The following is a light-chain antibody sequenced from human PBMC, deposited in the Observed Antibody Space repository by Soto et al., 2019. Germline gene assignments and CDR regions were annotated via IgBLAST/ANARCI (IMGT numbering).Light chain of an antibody. CDR2: DDT. CDR1: NIGSIS. CDR3: QVWDGVSDHYV. Sequence: YELTQPPSVSVAPGQTAEITCGGDNIGSISVHWYRQKPGQAPVLVVYDDTDRPSGIPERFSGSNSGNTATLTISRVEAGDEADYYCQVWDGVSDHYVFGSGTKVNGL. J-gene: IGLJ1*01. V-gene: IGLV3-21*02.